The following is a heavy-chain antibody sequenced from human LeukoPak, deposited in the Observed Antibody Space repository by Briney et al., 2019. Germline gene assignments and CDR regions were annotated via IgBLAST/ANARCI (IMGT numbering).Heavy chain of an antibody. Sequence: GASVKVSCKASGYTFTNYGVNGVRQAPGQGLEWMGWISTYNGSTNYAQKLQGRVTMTTDTSTSTAYMELRSLRSDDTAVYYCARGGFGDLLSFFDYWGQGSLVTVSS. CDR1: GYTFTNYG. D-gene: IGHD3-10*01. CDR3: ARGGFGDLLSFFDY. CDR2: ISTYNGST. V-gene: IGHV1-18*01. J-gene: IGHJ4*02.